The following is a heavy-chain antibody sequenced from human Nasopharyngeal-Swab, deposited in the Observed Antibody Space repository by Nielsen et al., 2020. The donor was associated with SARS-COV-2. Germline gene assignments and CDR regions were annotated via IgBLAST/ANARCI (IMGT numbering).Heavy chain of an antibody. CDR2: ISGSGGST. J-gene: IGHJ4*02. D-gene: IGHD6-19*01. CDR1: GFTFSSYA. CDR3: AKDTPGSRGWYAPFDY. V-gene: IGHV3-23*01. Sequence: GESLKISCAASGFTFSSYAMSWVRQAPGKGLEWVSAISGSGGSTYYADSAKGRFTISRDNSKNTLYLQMNSLRADDTAVYYCAKDTPGSRGWYAPFDYWGQGTLVTVSS.